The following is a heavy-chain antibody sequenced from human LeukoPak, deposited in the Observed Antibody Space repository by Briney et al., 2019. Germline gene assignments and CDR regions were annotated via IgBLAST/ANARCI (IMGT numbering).Heavy chain of an antibody. D-gene: IGHD2-8*01. V-gene: IGHV4-30-2*01. CDR1: GGSISSGGYS. CDR3: ARGIMVYAIYHWYFDL. Sequence: SETLSLTCAVSGGSISSGGYSWSWIRQPPGKGLEWTGYIYHSGSTYYNPSLKSRVTISVDRSKNQFSLKLSSVTAADTAVYYCARGIMVYAIYHWYFDLWGRGTLVTVSS. J-gene: IGHJ2*01. CDR2: IYHSGST.